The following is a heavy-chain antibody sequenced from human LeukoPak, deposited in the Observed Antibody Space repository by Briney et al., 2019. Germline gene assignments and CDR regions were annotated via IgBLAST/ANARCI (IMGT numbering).Heavy chain of an antibody. V-gene: IGHV1-18*01. J-gene: IGHJ4*02. D-gene: IGHD2/OR15-2a*01. CDR1: GYTFTSYA. CDR2: ISAYNGNT. CDR3: ARHTSQYGNYFDY. Sequence: ASVKVSCKASGYTFTSYAMHWVRQAPGQGLEWMGWISAYNGNTNYAQKLQGRVTMTTDTSTSTAYMELRSLRSDDTAVYYCARHTSQYGNYFDYWGQGTLVTVSS.